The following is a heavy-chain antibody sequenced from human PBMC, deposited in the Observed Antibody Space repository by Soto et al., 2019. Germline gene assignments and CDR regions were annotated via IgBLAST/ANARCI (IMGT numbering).Heavy chain of an antibody. CDR3: ARAGLGARPSDYKYGMDV. CDR2: ISAYNGNT. CDR1: GYTFTSYG. D-gene: IGHD6-6*01. Sequence: ASVKVSCKASGYTFTSYGISWVRQAPGQGLEWMGWISAYNGNTNYAQKLQGRVTMTIDTSTSTAYMELRSLRSDDTAVYYCARAGLGARPSDYKYGMDVWGQGTTVTVSS. V-gene: IGHV1-18*01. J-gene: IGHJ6*02.